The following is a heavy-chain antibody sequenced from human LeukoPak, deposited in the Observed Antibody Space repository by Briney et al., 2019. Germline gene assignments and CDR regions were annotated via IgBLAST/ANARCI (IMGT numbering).Heavy chain of an antibody. CDR3: APQLWDHPGP. J-gene: IGHJ5*02. CDR1: GFIFGNYG. CDR2: ISNTATNT. V-gene: IGHV3-23*01. D-gene: IGHD3-16*01. Sequence: GGSLRLSCAASGFIFGNYGMSWVRQVPGKGVEWVSSISNTATNTHYADSMEGRFIISRDNSKNTLYLHMDSLRAEDTALYYCAPQLWDHPGPWGQGIPVTASS.